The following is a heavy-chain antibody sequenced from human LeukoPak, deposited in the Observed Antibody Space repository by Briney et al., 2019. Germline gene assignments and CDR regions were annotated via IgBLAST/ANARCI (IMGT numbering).Heavy chain of an antibody. D-gene: IGHD3-22*01. Sequence: PSETLSLTCTVTGGSISSSSYYWGWIRQPPGKGLEWIGEINHSGSTNYNPSLKSRVTISVDTSKNQFSLKLSSVTAADTAVYYCARGNGDYCDSSGYLKPPKEIFDYWGQGTLVTVSS. J-gene: IGHJ4*02. CDR1: GGSISSSSYY. V-gene: IGHV4-39*07. CDR2: INHSGST. CDR3: ARGNGDYCDSSGYLKPPKEIFDY.